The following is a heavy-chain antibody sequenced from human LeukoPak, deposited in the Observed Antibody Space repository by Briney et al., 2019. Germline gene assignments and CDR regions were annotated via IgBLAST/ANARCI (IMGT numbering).Heavy chain of an antibody. V-gene: IGHV1-18*04. D-gene: IGHD1-26*01. CDR2: ISAYNGNT. CDR3: ARDRPWEL. J-gene: IGHJ4*02. CDR1: GYAFTSYY. Sequence: WASVKVSCKASGYAFTSYYMHWVRQAPGQGLEWMGWISAYNGNTNYAQKLQGRVTMTTDTSTSTAYMELRSLRSDDTAVYYCARDRPWELWGQGTLVTVSS.